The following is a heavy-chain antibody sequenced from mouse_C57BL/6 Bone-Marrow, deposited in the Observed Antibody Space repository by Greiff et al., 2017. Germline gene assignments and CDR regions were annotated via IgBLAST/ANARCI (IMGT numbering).Heavy chain of an antibody. CDR2: IDPSDSET. D-gene: IGHD1-1*01. CDR1: GYTFTSYW. J-gene: IGHJ2*01. CDR3: ARSLLLPLDY. Sequence: QVQLKQPGAELVRPGSSVKLSCKASGYTFTSYWMHWVKQRPIQGLEWIGNIDPSDSETHYNQKFKDKATLTVDKSSSTAYMQLSSLSSEDSAVYYCARSLLLPLDYWGQGTTLTVSS. V-gene: IGHV1-52*01.